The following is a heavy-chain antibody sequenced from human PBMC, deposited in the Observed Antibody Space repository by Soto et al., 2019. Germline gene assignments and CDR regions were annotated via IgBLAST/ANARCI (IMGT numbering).Heavy chain of an antibody. CDR1: GYYFTSYG. J-gene: IGHJ4*02. D-gene: IGHD2-15*01. CDR3: AREYCSGTACYCPDF. CDR2: IGPYNVYT. V-gene: IGHV1-18*01. Sequence: ASVKVSCKASGYYFTSYGVTWVRQAPGQGLGWMGWIGPYNVYTSHAQNLQGRVTMTTDTSMTTAYMELTSLRSDDTAVYYCAREYCSGTACYCPDFWGQGTLVTVSS.